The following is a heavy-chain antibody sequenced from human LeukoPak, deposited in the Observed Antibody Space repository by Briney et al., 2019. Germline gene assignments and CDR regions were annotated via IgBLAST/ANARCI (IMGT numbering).Heavy chain of an antibody. J-gene: IGHJ3*02. CDR3: ARDCSSTSCYGAFDI. CDR1: GGSVSSGSYY. CDR2: IYYSGST. V-gene: IGHV4-61*01. Sequence: SETLFLTCTVSGGSVSSGSYYWSWIRQPPGKGLEWIGYIYYSGSTNYNPSLKSRVTISVGTSKNQFSLKLSSVTAADTAVYYCARDCSSTSCYGAFDIWGQGTMVTVSS. D-gene: IGHD2-2*01.